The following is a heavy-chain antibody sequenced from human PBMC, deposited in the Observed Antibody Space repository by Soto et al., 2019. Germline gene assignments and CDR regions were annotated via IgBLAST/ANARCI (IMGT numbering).Heavy chain of an antibody. Sequence: GGSLRLSCAASGFTFSSYSMNWVRQAPGKGLEWVSSISSSSSYIYYADSVKGRFTISRDNAKNSLYLQMNSLRAEDTAVYYCARGLGYCSGGSCYSQPPDYWGQGTLVTVSS. J-gene: IGHJ4*02. CDR2: ISSSSSYI. D-gene: IGHD2-15*01. V-gene: IGHV3-21*01. CDR3: ARGLGYCSGGSCYSQPPDY. CDR1: GFTFSSYS.